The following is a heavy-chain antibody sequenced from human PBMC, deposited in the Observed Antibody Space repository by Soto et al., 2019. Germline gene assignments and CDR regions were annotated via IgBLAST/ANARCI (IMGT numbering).Heavy chain of an antibody. D-gene: IGHD3-22*01. CDR1: GFTFSSYA. J-gene: IGHJ4*02. CDR3: AKDLLYYYDSSGYYRDY. CDR2: ISGSGGST. V-gene: IGHV3-23*01. Sequence: GGSLRLSCAASGFTFSSYAMSWVRQDPGKGLEWVSAISGSGGSTYYADSVKGRFTISRDNSKNTLYLQMNSLRAEDTAVYYCAKDLLYYYDSSGYYRDYWGQGTLGTVSS.